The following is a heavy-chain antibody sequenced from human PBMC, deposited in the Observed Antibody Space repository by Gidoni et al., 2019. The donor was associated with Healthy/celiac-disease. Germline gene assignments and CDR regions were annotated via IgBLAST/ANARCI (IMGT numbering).Heavy chain of an antibody. Sequence: QITLKESGPTLVKPTQTLTLTCTFSGFSPSTSGVGVAWNRQPAGKALEWLAPIYWNDDKRYSPSLKSRLTITKDTSKNQVVLTMTNMDPVDTATYYCAHSQEYCSGGSCYFQPKSAEDAFDIWGQGTMVTVSS. J-gene: IGHJ3*02. CDR3: AHSQEYCSGGSCYFQPKSAEDAFDI. CDR2: IYWNDDK. CDR1: GFSPSTSGVG. V-gene: IGHV2-5*01. D-gene: IGHD2-15*01.